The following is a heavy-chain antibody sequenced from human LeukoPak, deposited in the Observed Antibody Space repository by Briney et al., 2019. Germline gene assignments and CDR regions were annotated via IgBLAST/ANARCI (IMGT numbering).Heavy chain of an antibody. D-gene: IGHD3-22*01. CDR1: GFTVSSKY. V-gene: IGHV3-53*01. Sequence: PGGSPRLSCAASGFTVSSKYMSWVRQAPGKGLEWVSVIYGGGSTYYADSVKGRFTISRDNSKNTLYLQMNSLKAEDTAVYYCAIGSYDSSGYSSYYLDYWGQGTLVTVSS. CDR2: IYGGGST. CDR3: AIGSYDSSGYSSYYLDY. J-gene: IGHJ4*02.